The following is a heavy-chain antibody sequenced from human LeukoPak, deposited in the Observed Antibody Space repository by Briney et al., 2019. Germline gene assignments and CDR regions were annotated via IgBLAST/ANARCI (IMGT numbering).Heavy chain of an antibody. Sequence: SVTVSCKASGGTFSSYAISWVRQAPGQGLEWMGGIIPIFGTANYAQKFQGRVTITTDESTSTAYVELSSLRSEDTAVYYCARDGSGSYDAFDIWGQGTMVTVSS. D-gene: IGHD1-26*01. V-gene: IGHV1-69*05. CDR3: ARDGSGSYDAFDI. CDR1: GGTFSSYA. J-gene: IGHJ3*02. CDR2: IIPIFGTA.